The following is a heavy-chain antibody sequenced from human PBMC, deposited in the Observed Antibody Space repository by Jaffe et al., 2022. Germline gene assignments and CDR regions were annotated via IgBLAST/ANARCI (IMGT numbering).Heavy chain of an antibody. D-gene: IGHD1-26*01. CDR2: IYYSGST. V-gene: IGHV4-59*01. CDR1: GGSISSYY. Sequence: QVQLQESGPGLVKPSETLSLTCTVSGGSISSYYWSWIRQPPGKGLEWIGYIYYSGSTNYNPSLKSRVTISVDTSKNQFSLKLSSVTAADTAVYYCARGVGELFSTPFDYWGQGTLVTVSS. CDR3: ARGVGELFSTPFDY. J-gene: IGHJ4*02.